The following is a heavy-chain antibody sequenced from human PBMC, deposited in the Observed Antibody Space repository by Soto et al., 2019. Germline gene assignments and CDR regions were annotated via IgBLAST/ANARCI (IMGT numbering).Heavy chain of an antibody. CDR3: ARGVAGSGFDL. D-gene: IGHD6-19*01. V-gene: IGHV6-1*01. CDR1: GDSVSSKTAA. Sequence: QTLSLTCAISGDSVSSKTAAWNWIRSSPSRGLEWLGRTYYRSNWRHDYAVSVKSRITVNPDTSKNHFSLQLNSVTPDDTAAYYCARGVAGSGFDLWGQGILVTLSS. CDR2: TYYRSNWRH. J-gene: IGHJ4*02.